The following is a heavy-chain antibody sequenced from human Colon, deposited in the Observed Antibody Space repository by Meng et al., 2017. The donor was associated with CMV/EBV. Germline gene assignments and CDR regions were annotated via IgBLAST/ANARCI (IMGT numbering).Heavy chain of an antibody. CDR2: LIPILGIA. J-gene: IGHJ5*02. D-gene: IGHD2-15*01. V-gene: IGHV1-69*04. CDR1: GTFRSYT. CDR3: ARDCSGGSCYGEGFDP. Sequence: GTFRSYTISWVRQAPGQGLEWMGRLIPILGIANYAQKFQGRVTITADKSTSTAYMELSSLRSEDTAVYYCARDCSGGSCYGEGFDPWGQGTLVTVSS.